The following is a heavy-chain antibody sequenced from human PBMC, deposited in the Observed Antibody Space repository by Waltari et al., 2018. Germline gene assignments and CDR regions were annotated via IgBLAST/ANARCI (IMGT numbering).Heavy chain of an antibody. Sequence: EVQLLESGGGLVQPGGSLRPSCAASGFTFSSYAMSWVRRAPGKGLEWVSVIYSGGSTYYADSVKGRFTISRDNSKNTLYLQMNSLRAEDTAVYYCATSNGHSSSTDYWGQGTLVTVSS. CDR2: IYSGGST. V-gene: IGHV3-23*03. D-gene: IGHD6-6*01. CDR3: ATSNGHSSSTDY. J-gene: IGHJ4*02. CDR1: GFTFSSYA.